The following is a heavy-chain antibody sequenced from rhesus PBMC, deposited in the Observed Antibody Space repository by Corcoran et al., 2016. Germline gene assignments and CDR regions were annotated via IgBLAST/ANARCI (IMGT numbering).Heavy chain of an antibody. CDR3: IRGGYGTVVDY. Sequence: QVQLVQSVAAVKKPGTSVTVSCVNSGTSFPYYSITRVRQAPDQGLEWMGEINTTTGGADFAQKFQGRIIMTRDTSTSTADMKLTSLTSEDTAIYYCIRGGYGTVVDYWGQGVLVTVSS. CDR2: INTTTGGA. D-gene: IGHD4-29*01. J-gene: IGHJ4*01. V-gene: IGHV1-138*01. CDR1: GTSFPYYS.